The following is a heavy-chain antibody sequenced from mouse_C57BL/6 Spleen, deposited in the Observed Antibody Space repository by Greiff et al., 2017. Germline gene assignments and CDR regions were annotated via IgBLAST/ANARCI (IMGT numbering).Heavy chain of an antibody. CDR2: IYPGNSDT. D-gene: IGHD2-5*01. V-gene: IGHV1-5*01. J-gene: IGHJ2*01. CDR3: TPIVTTYYFDY. Sequence: EVQLQQSGTVLARPGASVKMSCKTSGYTFTSYWMHWVKQRPGQGLEWIGAIYPGNSDTSYNQKFKGKAKLTAVTSASTACMELSSLTNEDSAVYYCTPIVTTYYFDYWGQGTTLTVSS. CDR1: GYTFTSYW.